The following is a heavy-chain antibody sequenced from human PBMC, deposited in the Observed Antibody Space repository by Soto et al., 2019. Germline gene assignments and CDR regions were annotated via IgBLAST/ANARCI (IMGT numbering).Heavy chain of an antibody. CDR1: GYTFTRYD. V-gene: IGHV1-8*01. Sequence: QVQLVQSGAEVKKPGASVKVSCKASGYTFTRYDINWVRQATRQGHEWREWMNPNSGNSGYAQKFQGRVTMTSNTSISTAYMELSRLRAKDTAVYYCASEYHSGWSKDWCQGNLVTLST. CDR2: MNPNSGNS. J-gene: IGHJ4*02. CDR3: ASEYHSGWSKD. D-gene: IGHD6-19*01.